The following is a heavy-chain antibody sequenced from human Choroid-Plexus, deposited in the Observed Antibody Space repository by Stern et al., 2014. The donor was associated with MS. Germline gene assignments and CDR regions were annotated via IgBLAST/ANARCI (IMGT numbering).Heavy chain of an antibody. V-gene: IGHV3-30*18. CDR1: GFTLGSCA. CDR2: VSYDGSNK. D-gene: IGHD2/OR15-2a*01. J-gene: IGHJ5*02. CDR3: AKDRQYLTYFFDH. Sequence: VQLVESGGGVVQPGRPLRLSCVASGFTLGSCAMHWVRQAPGKGREWVAGVSYDGSNKYYADSVKGRFTISRDNSQNTLYMQMSSLRPEDTAVYYCAKDRQYLTYFFDHWGQGSLVTVSS.